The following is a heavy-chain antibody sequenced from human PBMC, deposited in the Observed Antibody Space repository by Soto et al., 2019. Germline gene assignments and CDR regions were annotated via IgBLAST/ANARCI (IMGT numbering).Heavy chain of an antibody. J-gene: IGHJ4*02. CDR2: INPTGGAT. CDR1: GYPFTNFY. V-gene: IGHV1-46*01. Sequence: ASVKVSCKASGYPFTNFYMHWVRQAPGQGLEWMGVINPTGGATSYAQNFQDRVTMTRDTSTTTIYMELTNLRSEDTAVYFCAKDRGDAVGANVFDNWGQGTQVTVSS. D-gene: IGHD1-26*01. CDR3: AKDRGDAVGANVFDN.